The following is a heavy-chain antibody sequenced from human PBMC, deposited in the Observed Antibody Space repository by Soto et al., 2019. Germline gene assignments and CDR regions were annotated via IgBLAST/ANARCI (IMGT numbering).Heavy chain of an antibody. D-gene: IGHD3-9*01. CDR1: GGSISSYY. CDR2: IYYSGST. J-gene: IGHJ5*02. CDR3: ARSGTGYFSRYNWFDP. Sequence: PSETLSLTCTVSGGSISSYYWSWIRQPPGKGLEWIGYIYYSGSTNYNPSLKSRVTISVDTSKNQFSLKLSSVTAADTAVYYCARSGTGYFSRYNWFDPWGQGTLVTVSS. V-gene: IGHV4-59*01.